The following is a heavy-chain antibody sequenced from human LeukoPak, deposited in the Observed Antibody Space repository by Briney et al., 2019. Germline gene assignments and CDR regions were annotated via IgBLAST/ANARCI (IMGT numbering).Heavy chain of an antibody. CDR3: ARSRTPVYGVHY. CDR2: MNPNSGNT. V-gene: IGHV1-8*01. CDR1: GYTFTSYG. J-gene: IGHJ4*02. Sequence: ASVKVSCKASGYTFTSYGINWVRQAAGQGLEWMGWMNPNSGNTGYAQKFQGRVTMTRNTSISTAYMELSSLRSEDTAVYYCARSRTPVYGVHYWGQGTLVTVSS. D-gene: IGHD2-8*01.